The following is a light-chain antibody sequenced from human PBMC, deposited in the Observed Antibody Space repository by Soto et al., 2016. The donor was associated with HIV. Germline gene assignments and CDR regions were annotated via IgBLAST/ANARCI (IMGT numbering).Light chain of an antibody. V-gene: IGLV3-27*01. J-gene: IGLJ3*02. CDR3: YSAADNNWV. CDR2: KDS. Sequence: SYELTQPSSVSVSPGQTVRITCSGDVLVKYARWFQQKPGQAPMLVIYKDSERPSGIPERFSGSSSGTTVTLTISGAQVEDEADYYCYSAADNNWVFGGGTKLTVL. CDR1: VLVKY.